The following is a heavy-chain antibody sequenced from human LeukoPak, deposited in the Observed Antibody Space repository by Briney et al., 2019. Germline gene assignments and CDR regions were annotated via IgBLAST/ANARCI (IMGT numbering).Heavy chain of an antibody. D-gene: IGHD2-21*02. V-gene: IGHV3-53*01. CDR1: GFTFSSYA. J-gene: IGHJ4*02. CDR2: IYSGGST. CDR3: ARESRTYCGGDCYRDWGYYFDY. Sequence: GGSLRLSCAASGFTFSSYAMSWVRQAPGKGLEWVSVIYSGGSTYYADSVKGRFTISRDNSKNTLYLQMNSLRAEDTAVYYCARESRTYCGGDCYRDWGYYFDYWGQGTLVTVSS.